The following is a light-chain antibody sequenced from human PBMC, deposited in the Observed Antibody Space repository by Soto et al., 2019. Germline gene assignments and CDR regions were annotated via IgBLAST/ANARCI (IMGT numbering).Light chain of an antibody. CDR1: QTISSY. V-gene: IGKV1-39*01. CDR2: AAS. Sequence: DIQMTQSPSSLSASVGDGVTITCRTSQTISSYLNWYQQKPGKAPKLLIFAASSLQSGVPSRFSGSGSGTDFTLTISSLQPEDFATYYGQQTYSTPPTFGQGTKVDIK. J-gene: IGKJ1*01. CDR3: QQTYSTPPT.